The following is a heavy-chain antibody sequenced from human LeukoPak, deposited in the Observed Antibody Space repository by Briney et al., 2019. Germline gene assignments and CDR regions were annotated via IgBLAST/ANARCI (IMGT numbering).Heavy chain of an antibody. J-gene: IGHJ3*02. Sequence: GGSLRLSCAASGFTFSRYAMYWVRQVPGKGLEWVSGISGSGDSTFYADSVKGRFTISRDNSKNTLYLQMNSLRAEDTAVYYCAKAYYYGSGRAFDIWGQGTMVTVSS. CDR1: GFTFSRYA. CDR3: AKAYYYGSGRAFDI. CDR2: ISGSGDST. V-gene: IGHV3-23*01. D-gene: IGHD3-10*01.